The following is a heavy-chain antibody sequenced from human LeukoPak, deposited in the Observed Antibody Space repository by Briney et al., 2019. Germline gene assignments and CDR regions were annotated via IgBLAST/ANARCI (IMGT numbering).Heavy chain of an antibody. D-gene: IGHD6-13*01. V-gene: IGHV4-59*08. Sequence: SETLSLTCTVSGGSISSYCWSWIRQPPGKGLEWIGYIYYSGSTNYNPSLKSRVTISVDTSKNQFSLKLSSVTAADTAVYYCARRMSIAAAGIDAFDIWGQGTMVTVSS. CDR2: IYYSGST. CDR3: ARRMSIAAAGIDAFDI. J-gene: IGHJ3*02. CDR1: GGSISSYC.